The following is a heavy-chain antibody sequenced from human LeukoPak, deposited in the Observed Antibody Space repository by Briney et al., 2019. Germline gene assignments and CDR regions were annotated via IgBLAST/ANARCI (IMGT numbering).Heavy chain of an antibody. Sequence: PGGSLRLSCAASGFTFTYYAMHWVRQAPGKGLEWAAVISSDGSYENYADSVKGRFTISRDDSKNTVYLQMNSLRSEDTGAYYCARDWPFNRGYNFVRDAFDIWGQGTMVTVSS. D-gene: IGHD5-12*01. CDR3: ARDWPFNRGYNFVRDAFDI. J-gene: IGHJ3*02. CDR1: GFTFTYYA. V-gene: IGHV3-30*04. CDR2: ISSDGSYE.